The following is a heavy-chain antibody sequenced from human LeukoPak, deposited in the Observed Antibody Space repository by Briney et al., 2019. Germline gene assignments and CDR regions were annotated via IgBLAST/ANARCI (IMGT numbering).Heavy chain of an antibody. Sequence: GGSLRLSCAASGFTFSSYSMNWVRQAPGKGLEWVSYISSSSSTIYYADSVKGRFTISRDNAKNSLYLQMNSLRAEDTAVYYCARDPGIGAAGTVGHFDYWGQGTLVTVSS. V-gene: IGHV3-48*04. CDR2: ISSSSSTI. J-gene: IGHJ4*02. D-gene: IGHD6-13*01. CDR1: GFTFSSYS. CDR3: ARDPGIGAAGTVGHFDY.